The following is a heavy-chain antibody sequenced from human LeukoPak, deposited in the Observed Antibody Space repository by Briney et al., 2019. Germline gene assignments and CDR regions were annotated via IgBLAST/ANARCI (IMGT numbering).Heavy chain of an antibody. CDR1: GGSISSYF. D-gene: IGHD2-15*01. CDR2: INHSGST. CDR3: ARGDIVVVVAATPGAHYFDY. V-gene: IGHV4-34*01. Sequence: SETLSLTCTVSGGSISSYFWSWIRQPPGKGLEWIGEINHSGSTNYNPSLKSRVTISVDTSKNQFSLKLSSVTAADTAVYYCARGDIVVVVAATPGAHYFDYWGQGTLVTVSS. J-gene: IGHJ4*02.